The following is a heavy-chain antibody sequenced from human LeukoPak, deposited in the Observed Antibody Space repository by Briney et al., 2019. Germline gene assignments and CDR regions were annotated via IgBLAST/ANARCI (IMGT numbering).Heavy chain of an antibody. D-gene: IGHD3-10*01. CDR1: GYTISSYG. CDR3: AKEVASMVLGS. Sequence: PGRSLRLSCAASGYTISSYGMHWVRQAPGKGLEWVAVIWYDGSNKYYADSVKGRFTISRDNSKNTLYLQMNSLRAEDTAVYYCAKEVASMVLGSWGQGTLVTVSS. J-gene: IGHJ5*02. V-gene: IGHV3-33*06. CDR2: IWYDGSNK.